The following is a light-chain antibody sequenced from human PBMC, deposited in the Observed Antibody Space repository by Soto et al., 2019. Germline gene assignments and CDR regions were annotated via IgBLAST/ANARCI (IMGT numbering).Light chain of an antibody. CDR3: SAWDDALAAYV. J-gene: IGLJ1*01. Sequence: QSVLTQSPLASGAPGQTIIISCSGSSSNIGTNAVYWYQQLPGSAPTLLVHSNDQRPFGVPHRFSGSRSGTSASLAVSGLRSEDEADYYCSAWDDALAAYVFGTGTKVTVL. CDR2: SND. V-gene: IGLV1-47*02. CDR1: SSNIGTNA.